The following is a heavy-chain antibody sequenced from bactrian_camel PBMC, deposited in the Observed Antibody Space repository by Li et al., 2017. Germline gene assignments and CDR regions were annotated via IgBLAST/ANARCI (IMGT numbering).Heavy chain of an antibody. Sequence: VQLVESGGGSVQAGGSLRLSCAASGYTYSTNCMGWFRQIPDKEREGVAGIESDVSTSYADSVKGQFTISRDNAKNTVYLQMNNLKPDNAAMYYRKTNRPTGRYSGSWCRIGYDYWGQGTQVTVS. V-gene: IGHV3S53*01. J-gene: IGHJ4*01. CDR3: KTNRPTGRYSGSWCRIGYDY. CDR2: IESDVST. D-gene: IGHD3*01. CDR1: GYTYSTNC.